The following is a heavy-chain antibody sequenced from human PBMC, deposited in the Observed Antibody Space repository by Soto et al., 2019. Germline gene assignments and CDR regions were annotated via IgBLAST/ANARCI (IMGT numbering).Heavy chain of an antibody. V-gene: IGHV3-30*18. CDR1: GFTFGTYG. Sequence: QVQLVESGGGVVQPGRSLRLSCAASGFTFGTYGMHWVRQAPGKGLEWVALISYDGDNKYYEDSVKGRFTISRDNSKNTLYLQMNSLRAEDTAVYYCAKDLMPGGAEARLDPSFYGMDVWGQGTTVTVSS. CDR3: AKDLMPGGAEARLDPSFYGMDV. J-gene: IGHJ6*02. D-gene: IGHD2-2*01. CDR2: ISYDGDNK.